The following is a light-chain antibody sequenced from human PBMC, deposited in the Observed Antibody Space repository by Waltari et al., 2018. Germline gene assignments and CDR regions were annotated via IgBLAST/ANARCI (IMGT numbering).Light chain of an antibody. CDR1: QSVART. Sequence: EIVLTQSPSPLSLSPGDRATLTCRASQSVARTLAWYQQRPGQAPRLLIYDASSRATGIPDRFSGSGSGTDFSLTISRLEPEDFAVYYCQKYGTRPATFGQGTKVEVK. V-gene: IGKV3-20*01. J-gene: IGKJ1*01. CDR3: QKYGTRPAT. CDR2: DAS.